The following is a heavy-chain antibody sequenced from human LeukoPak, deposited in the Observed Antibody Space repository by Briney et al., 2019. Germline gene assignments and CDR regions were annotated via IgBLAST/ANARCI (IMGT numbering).Heavy chain of an antibody. V-gene: IGHV3-23*01. CDR3: ATVGHYGPGSSRLTWFES. CDR2: VSGNGYST. Sequence: PGGSLRLSCAASGFTFSSYATTWVRQAPGKGLEWVSGVSGNGYSTYYADSVRGRFTVSRDNSKNTLSLRMNSLRADDTAVYYCATVGHYGPGSSRLTWFESWGQGTLVMVSS. J-gene: IGHJ5*01. D-gene: IGHD3-10*01. CDR1: GFTFSSYA.